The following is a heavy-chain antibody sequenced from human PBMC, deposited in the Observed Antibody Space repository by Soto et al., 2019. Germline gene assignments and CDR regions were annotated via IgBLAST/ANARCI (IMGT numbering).Heavy chain of an antibody. CDR2: HSYSGST. J-gene: IGHJ6*02. CDR1: GGSISSSTSYF. V-gene: IGHV4-39*02. Sequence: PSETLSLTCTVSGGSISSSTSYFWGWIRQPPGKGLEWIGSHSYSGSTSYNPSLQSRVVISVDTSKNQFSLKLTSVTATDTAVYYCARDPPNFYYYGMDVWGQGTTVTVS. CDR3: ARDPPNFYYYGMDV.